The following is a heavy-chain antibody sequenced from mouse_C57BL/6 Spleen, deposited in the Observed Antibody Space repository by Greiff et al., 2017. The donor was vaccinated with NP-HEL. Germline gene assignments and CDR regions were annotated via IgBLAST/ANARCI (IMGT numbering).Heavy chain of an antibody. J-gene: IGHJ3*01. CDR1: GYTFTSYW. V-gene: IGHV1-7*01. Sequence: VMLVESGAELAKPGASVKLSCKASGYTFTSYWMHWVKQRPGQGLEWIGYINPSSGYTKYNQKFKDKATLTADKSSSTAYMQLSSLTYEDSAVYYCARSRDYDGGWFAGWGQGTLVTVSA. CDR2: INPSSGYT. CDR3: ARSRDYDGGWFAG. D-gene: IGHD2-4*01.